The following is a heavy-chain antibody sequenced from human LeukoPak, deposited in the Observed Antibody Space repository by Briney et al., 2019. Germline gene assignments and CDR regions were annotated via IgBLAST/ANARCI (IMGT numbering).Heavy chain of an antibody. CDR3: VRDGGAAGNMDY. J-gene: IGHJ4*02. CDR2: VKQDGSER. CDR1: GFTFSRYY. V-gene: IGHV3-7*01. Sequence: GGPLRLSCAASGFTFSRYYMSWVRQAPGKGLEWVANVKQDGSERYYVDSVKGRFTISRDNAKNSLYLQMNSLRAEDTAVYYCVRDGGAAGNMDYWGQGTLLTVSS. D-gene: IGHD6-13*01.